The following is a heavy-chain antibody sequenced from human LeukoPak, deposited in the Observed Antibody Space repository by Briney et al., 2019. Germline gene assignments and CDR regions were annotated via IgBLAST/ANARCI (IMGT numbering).Heavy chain of an antibody. CDR3: ADSVLVAGSYY. Sequence: GGSLRLSCAASGFTFSSYAMSLVRQAPWKGLEWVSAISGSGGSTYYADSVKGRFTISRDNSKNTLYLQMNSLRAEDTAVYYCADSVLVAGSYYWGQGTLVTVSS. CDR1: GFTFSSYA. V-gene: IGHV3-23*01. CDR2: ISGSGGST. D-gene: IGHD6-19*01. J-gene: IGHJ4*02.